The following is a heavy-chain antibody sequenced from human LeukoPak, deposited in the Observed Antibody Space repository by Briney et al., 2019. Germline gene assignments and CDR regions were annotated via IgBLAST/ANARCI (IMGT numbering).Heavy chain of an antibody. CDR3: ATSPRWDIVVVPAAIHAFDI. J-gene: IGHJ3*02. Sequence: SVKVSCKASGGTFSSYTISWVRQAPGQGLEWMGRIIPILGIANYAQKFQGRVTITADKSTSTAYMELSSLRSEDTAVYYYATSPRWDIVVVPAAIHAFDIWGQGTMVTVSS. V-gene: IGHV1-69*02. CDR2: IIPILGIA. D-gene: IGHD2-2*02. CDR1: GGTFSSYT.